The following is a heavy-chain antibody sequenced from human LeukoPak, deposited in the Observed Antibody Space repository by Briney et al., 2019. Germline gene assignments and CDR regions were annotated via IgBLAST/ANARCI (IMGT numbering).Heavy chain of an antibody. J-gene: IGHJ3*02. CDR1: GGSISSYY. V-gene: IGHV4-59*01. D-gene: IGHD5-24*01. CDR2: IYYSGST. Sequence: SETLSLTCTVSGGSISSYYWSWIRQPPGKGLEWIGYIYYSGSTNYNPSLKSRVTISVDTSKNQFSLNLSSVTAADTAMYYCARGEMATIEDAFDIWGQGTLVTVSS. CDR3: ARGEMATIEDAFDI.